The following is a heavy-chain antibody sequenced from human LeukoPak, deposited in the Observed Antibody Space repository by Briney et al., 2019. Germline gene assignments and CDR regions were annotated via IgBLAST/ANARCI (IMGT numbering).Heavy chain of an antibody. CDR2: INNRGSST. Sequence: GGSLRLSCAASGITFSTYAMNWVRQAPGEGLEWLSAINNRGSSTYYAGSVKDRFTISRDNSENTLYLQMNSLTVDDTAVYFCAKERQTGDYFTSDYWGQGTLVTVSS. D-gene: IGHD4-17*01. CDR1: GITFSTYA. J-gene: IGHJ4*02. CDR3: AKERQTGDYFTSDY. V-gene: IGHV3-23*01.